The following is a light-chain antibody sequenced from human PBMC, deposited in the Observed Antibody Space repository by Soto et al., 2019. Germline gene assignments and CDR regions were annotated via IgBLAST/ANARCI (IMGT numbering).Light chain of an antibody. V-gene: IGLV1-47*01. J-gene: IGLJ2*01. CDR3: AAWDDSLSAL. CDR1: SSNIGTNH. CDR2: RSD. Sequence: QSVLTQPPSASGTPGQRVTISCSGSSSNIGTNHVYWYQQLPGTAPKLLIYRSDQRPSGVPDRFSGSKSGTSASLAISGLRSEDEADYYCAAWDDSLSALFGGGTKLTVL.